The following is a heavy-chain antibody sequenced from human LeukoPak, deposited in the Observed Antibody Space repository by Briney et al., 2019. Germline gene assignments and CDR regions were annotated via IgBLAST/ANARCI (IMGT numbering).Heavy chain of an antibody. CDR1: GYSFTDYD. CDR2: VSIYNDNT. Sequence: GASVKVSCKASGYSFTDYDFSWVRQAPGQGLEWLGWVSIYNDNTNYAREFQDRITMTTDISTSTAYMELKSLTSDDTAVYFCARRGYYQFGSWGQGTLGT. V-gene: IGHV1-18*01. CDR3: ARRGYYQFGS. D-gene: IGHD3-3*01. J-gene: IGHJ4*02.